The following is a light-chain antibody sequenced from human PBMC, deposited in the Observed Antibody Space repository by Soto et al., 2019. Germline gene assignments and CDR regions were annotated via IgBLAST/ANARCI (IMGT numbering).Light chain of an antibody. Sequence: QSALTQPASVSGSPGQSITISCTGTSSDVGSYNLVSWYQQHPGKAPKLMIYEGSKRPSRVSNRFLGSKSGNTASLTIFGLQAEDEADYYCCSYAGSSIHVVFGGGTKVTVL. CDR2: EGS. CDR3: CSYAGSSIHVV. V-gene: IGLV2-23*01. J-gene: IGLJ2*01. CDR1: SSDVGSYNL.